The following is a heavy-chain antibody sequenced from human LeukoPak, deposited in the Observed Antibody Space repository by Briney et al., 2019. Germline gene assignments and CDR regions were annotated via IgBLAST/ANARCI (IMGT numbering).Heavy chain of an antibody. Sequence: GGSLRLSCAASGXTFSTYWVHWVPQAPGKGLVWVSRITSDGSGTIYADSVKGRFTISRDNAKNTLYLQMNSLRAEDTAVYYCARDRGGSGPTTVDYWGQGTLVTVSS. D-gene: IGHD6-19*01. CDR1: GXTFSTYW. CDR2: ITSDGSGT. V-gene: IGHV3-74*01. CDR3: ARDRGGSGPTTVDY. J-gene: IGHJ4*02.